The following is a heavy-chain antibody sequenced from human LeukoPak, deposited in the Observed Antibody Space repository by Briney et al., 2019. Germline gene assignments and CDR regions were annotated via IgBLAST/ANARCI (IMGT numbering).Heavy chain of an antibody. J-gene: IGHJ4*02. D-gene: IGHD3-22*01. CDR1: GFTFSSYA. CDR2: ISYDGSNK. V-gene: IGHV3-30-3*01. CDR3: ARSRVVATDY. Sequence: GGTLRLSCAASGFTFSSYAMHWVRQAPGKGLEWVAVISYDGSNKYYADSVKGRFTISRDNSKNTPYLQMNSLRAEDTAVYYCARSRVVATDYWGQGTLVTVSS.